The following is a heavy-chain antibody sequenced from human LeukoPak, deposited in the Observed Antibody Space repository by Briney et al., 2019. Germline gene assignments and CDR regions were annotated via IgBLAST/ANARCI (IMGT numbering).Heavy chain of an antibody. CDR3: ARDRYYDSSGLQFDY. D-gene: IGHD3-22*01. V-gene: IGHV1-69*06. Sequence: AASVKVSCKASGGSFNNYAISWVRQAPGQGLEWMGRIIPIFGTTNYAQKFQGRVTITADKSTSTAYMELSSLRSEDTAVYYCARDRYYDSSGLQFDYWGQGTLVTVSS. CDR1: GGSFNNYA. J-gene: IGHJ4*02. CDR2: IIPIFGTT.